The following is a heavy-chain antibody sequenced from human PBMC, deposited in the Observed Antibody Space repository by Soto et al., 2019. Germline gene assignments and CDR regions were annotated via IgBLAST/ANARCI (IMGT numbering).Heavy chain of an antibody. CDR2: IYYSGST. Sequence: ASETLSLTCTVSGGSISSGSYYWSWIRQHPGKGLEWIGYIYYSGSTYYNPSLKSRVTISVDTSKNQFSLKLSSVTAADTAVYYCALRVRGVIVAFDIWGQGTMVTVSS. CDR3: ALRVRGVIVAFDI. V-gene: IGHV4-31*03. CDR1: GGSISSGSYY. D-gene: IGHD3-10*01. J-gene: IGHJ3*02.